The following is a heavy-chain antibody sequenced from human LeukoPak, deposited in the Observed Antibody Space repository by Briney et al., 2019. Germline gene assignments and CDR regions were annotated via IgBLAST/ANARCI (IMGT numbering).Heavy chain of an antibody. CDR1: GFTFSSYG. CDR3: ASGSSLAFDY. Sequence: GGSLRLSCAASGFTFSSYGMHWVRQAPGKGLEWVAVIWYDGSNKYYADSVKGRFTISSDNSKNTLYLQMNSLRAEDTAVYCCASGSSLAFDYWGQGTLVTVSS. D-gene: IGHD1-26*01. V-gene: IGHV3-33*01. CDR2: IWYDGSNK. J-gene: IGHJ4*02.